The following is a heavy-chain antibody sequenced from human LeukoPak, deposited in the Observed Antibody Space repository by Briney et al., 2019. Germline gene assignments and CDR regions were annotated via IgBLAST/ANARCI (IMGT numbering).Heavy chain of an antibody. Sequence: GGSLRLSCSASGFTLSSYAMHWVRQAPGKGLEYVSGISSNGGITYYADSVKGRFTISRDNSKNTLYLQMNSLRAEDTAVYYCARGGGLISTPWYFDLWGRGTLVTVSS. D-gene: IGHD3-10*01. V-gene: IGHV3-64*04. CDR3: ARGGGLISTPWYFDL. CDR1: GFTLSSYA. J-gene: IGHJ2*01. CDR2: ISSNGGIT.